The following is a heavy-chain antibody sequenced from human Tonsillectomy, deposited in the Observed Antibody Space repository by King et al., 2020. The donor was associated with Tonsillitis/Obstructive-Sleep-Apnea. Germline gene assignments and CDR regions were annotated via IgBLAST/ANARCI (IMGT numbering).Heavy chain of an antibody. J-gene: IGHJ6*03. V-gene: IGHV1-69*04. Sequence: QLVQSGAEVKKPGSSVKVSCKASGGTFSSYAISWVRQAPGQGLEWMGRIIPILGIANYAQKFQGRVTITADKSKSTAYMELSSLRSEDTAGYYCARGENPDDCSSTSCYRGRYYYYYMDVWGKGTTVTVSS. CDR2: IIPILGIA. D-gene: IGHD2-2*02. CDR1: GGTFSSYA. CDR3: ARGENPDDCSSTSCYRGRYYYYYMDV.